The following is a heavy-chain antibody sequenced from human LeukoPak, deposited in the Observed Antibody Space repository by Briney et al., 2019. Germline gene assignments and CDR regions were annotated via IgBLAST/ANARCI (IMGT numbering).Heavy chain of an antibody. D-gene: IGHD3-22*01. V-gene: IGHV3-30*18. CDR2: ISYDGSNK. CDR1: GFTFSTYG. J-gene: IGHJ4*02. CDR3: AKEAPYYDSSGLDY. Sequence: GGSLRLSCAASGFTFSTYGMHWVRQAPGKGLEWVAVISYDGSNKYYADSVKGRFTISRDNSKNTLYLQMNSLRAEDTAVYYCAKEAPYYDSSGLDYWGQGTLVTVSS.